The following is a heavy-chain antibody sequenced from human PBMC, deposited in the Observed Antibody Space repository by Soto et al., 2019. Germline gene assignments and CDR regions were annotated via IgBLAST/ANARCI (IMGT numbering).Heavy chain of an antibody. D-gene: IGHD1-26*01. CDR2: FFPGDSDN. J-gene: IGHJ3*02. CDR3: ARRSSGASDAFDI. CDR1: GYSFSSNW. Sequence: PGESLKISCKASGYSFSSNWIGWVRQMPGKGLEWMGIFFPGDSDNAYSPSFQGQVTMSVDKSISTAYLQWSSLKASDSAMYYCARRSSGASDAFDIWGQGTMVTVSS. V-gene: IGHV5-51*01.